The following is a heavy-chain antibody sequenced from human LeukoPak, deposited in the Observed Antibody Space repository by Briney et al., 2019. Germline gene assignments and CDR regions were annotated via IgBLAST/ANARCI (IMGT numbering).Heavy chain of an antibody. CDR2: IYYSGST. CDR1: GGSISSYY. CDR3: ARGNYLDY. J-gene: IGHJ4*02. V-gene: IGHV4-59*12. Sequence: PSETLSLTCTVSGGSISSYYWSWIRQPPGKGLEWIGYIYYSGSTNYSPSLKSRVTISVDTSKNQFSLKLSSVTAADTAVYYCARGNYLDYWGQGTLVTVSS.